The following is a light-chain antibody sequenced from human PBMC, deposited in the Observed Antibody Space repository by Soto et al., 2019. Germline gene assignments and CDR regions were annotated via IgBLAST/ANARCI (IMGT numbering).Light chain of an antibody. CDR1: QTVRNNY. Sequence: EIVFTQSPGTLSLSPVERATLSCRASQTVRNNYLAWYQQKPGQAPRLLIYDASSRATGIPDRFSGGGSGTDFTLTISRLEPEDFAVYYCQKFSSYPLNFGGGTKVDIK. V-gene: IGKV3-20*01. CDR3: QKFSSYPLN. CDR2: DAS. J-gene: IGKJ4*01.